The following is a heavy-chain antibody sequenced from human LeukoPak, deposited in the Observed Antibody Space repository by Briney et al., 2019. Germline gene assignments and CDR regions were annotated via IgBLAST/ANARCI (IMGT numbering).Heavy chain of an antibody. CDR1: GFTFSSYS. Sequence: PGGSLRLSCAASGFTFSSYSMNWVRQAPGKGLEWVSYISSSSSTIYYADSVKGRFTISRDNAKNSLYQQMNSLRAEDTAVYYCARDPGITIFGVDSNWFDPWGQGTLVTVSS. CDR3: ARDPGITIFGVDSNWFDP. J-gene: IGHJ5*02. CDR2: ISSSSSTI. V-gene: IGHV3-48*01. D-gene: IGHD3-3*01.